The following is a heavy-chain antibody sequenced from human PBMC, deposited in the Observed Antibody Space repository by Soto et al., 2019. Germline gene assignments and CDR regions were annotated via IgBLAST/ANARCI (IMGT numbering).Heavy chain of an antibody. J-gene: IGHJ4*02. D-gene: IGHD3-9*01. CDR2: LSGGGTST. CDR1: GFTFVNYA. Sequence: EVQLLESGGGLVQPGGSLRLSCAASGFTFVNYAMNWVCQAPGTGLGWVATLSGGGTSTYYADSVKGRLTISRDNSMNTLYLQLNGLITVDTVVYYCAQGTSDGVWFNLFYNWVLLILVTVSS. V-gene: IGHV3-23*01. CDR3: AQGTSDGVWFNLFYN.